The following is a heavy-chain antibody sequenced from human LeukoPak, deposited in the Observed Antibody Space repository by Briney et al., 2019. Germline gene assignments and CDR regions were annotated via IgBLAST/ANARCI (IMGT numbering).Heavy chain of an antibody. D-gene: IGHD2-15*01. V-gene: IGHV3-11*04. Sequence: GGSLRLSCAASGFTFSTYYMYWIRQAPGKGLEWVSYISHTGSNIYYADSAKGRFTISRDNAKKSVYLQMSSLRAEDTAVYYCARDVSEYPYPEVTLDYWGQGTLVTVSS. CDR2: ISHTGSNI. CDR1: GFTFSTYY. J-gene: IGHJ4*02. CDR3: ARDVSEYPYPEVTLDY.